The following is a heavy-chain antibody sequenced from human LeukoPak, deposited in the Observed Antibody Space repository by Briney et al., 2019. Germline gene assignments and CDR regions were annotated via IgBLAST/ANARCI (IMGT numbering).Heavy chain of an antibody. Sequence: GGSLRLSCAVSGFAFGSEAMSWVRQSPARGLEWVASISPGGGTTYYADYVKGRFTISRDNAKNSLYLQMNSLRAEDTAVYYCTTRGGSFSIFDYWGQGTLVTVSS. D-gene: IGHD1-26*01. CDR1: GFAFGSEA. J-gene: IGHJ4*02. CDR2: ISPGGGTT. CDR3: TTRGGSFSIFDY. V-gene: IGHV3-23*01.